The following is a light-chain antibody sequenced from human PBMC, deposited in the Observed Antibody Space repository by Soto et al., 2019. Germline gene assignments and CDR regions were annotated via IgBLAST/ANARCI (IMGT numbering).Light chain of an antibody. CDR2: RNN. V-gene: IGLV1-44*01. J-gene: IGLJ2*01. Sequence: QSVLTQAPSASGTPGQRVTISCSGSSSNIGSNTVNWYQQLPGTAPKLLIYRNNQRPSGVPDRFSGSKSGTSASLANSGLQSEDEADYYCAAWDDSLTHVVFGGGTKLTVL. CDR3: AAWDDSLTHVV. CDR1: SSNIGSNT.